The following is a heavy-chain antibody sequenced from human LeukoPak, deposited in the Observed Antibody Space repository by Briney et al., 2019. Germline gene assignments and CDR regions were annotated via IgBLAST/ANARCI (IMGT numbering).Heavy chain of an antibody. V-gene: IGHV4-39*07. CDR3: ASSSGLVVPAAGSFDY. J-gene: IGHJ4*02. D-gene: IGHD2-2*01. Sequence: LETLSLTCTVSGGSMSSSSYYWGWIRQTPGKGLEWIGSIYYKGSTYYNPSLKSRVTMSVDTSKIQFSLKLSSVTAADTAVYYCASSSGLVVPAAGSFDYWGQGTLVTVSS. CDR1: GGSMSSSSYY. CDR2: IYYKGST.